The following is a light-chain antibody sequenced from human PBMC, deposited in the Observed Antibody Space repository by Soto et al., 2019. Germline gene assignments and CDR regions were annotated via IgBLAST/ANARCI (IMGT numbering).Light chain of an antibody. Sequence: QLVLTQPPSASGTPGQRVSISCSGSGSSIGTNTVNWYRQLPGTAPKLLIYANNQRPSGVPDRFSGSKSGTSASLAISGLQSEDEAEYYCAAWDGSLNTVLFGGGTKLTVL. CDR1: GSSIGTNT. V-gene: IGLV1-44*01. J-gene: IGLJ2*01. CDR3: AAWDGSLNTVL. CDR2: ANN.